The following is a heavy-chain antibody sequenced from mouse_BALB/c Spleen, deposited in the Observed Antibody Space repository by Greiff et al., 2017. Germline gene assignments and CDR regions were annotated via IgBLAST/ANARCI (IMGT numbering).Heavy chain of an antibody. V-gene: IGHV1-62-2*01. D-gene: IGHD2-2*01. CDR2: FYPGSGSI. CDR3: ARHERGYGYDGYYYAMDY. J-gene: IGHJ4*01. Sequence: QVQLQQSGAELVKPGASVKLSCKASGYTFTEYIIHWVKQRSGQGLEWIGWFYPGSGSIKYNEKFKDKATLTADKSSSTVYMELSRLTSEDSAVYFCARHERGYGYDGYYYAMDYWGQGTSVTVSS. CDR1: GYTFTEYI.